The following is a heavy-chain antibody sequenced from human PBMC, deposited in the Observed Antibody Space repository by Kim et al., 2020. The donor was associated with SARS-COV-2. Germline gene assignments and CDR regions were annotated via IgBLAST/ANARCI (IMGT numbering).Heavy chain of an antibody. CDR1: GFTFSSYA. CDR3: AVPPGLGVPAIDAFDI. J-gene: IGHJ3*02. V-gene: IGHV3-23*01. CDR2: ISGSGGST. Sequence: GGSLRLSCAASGFTFSSYAMSWVRQAPGKGLEWVSAISGSGGSTYYADSVKGRFTISRDNSKNTLYLQMNSLRAEDTAVYYCAVPPGLGVPAIDAFDIWGQGTMVTVSS. D-gene: IGHD3-16*01.